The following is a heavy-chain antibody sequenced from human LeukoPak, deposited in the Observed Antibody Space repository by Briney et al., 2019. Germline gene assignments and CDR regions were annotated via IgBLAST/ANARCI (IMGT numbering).Heavy chain of an antibody. V-gene: IGHV1-69*05. CDR1: GGTFSSYA. Sequence: ASVKVSCKASGGTFSSYAISWVRQAPGQGLEWMGRIIPIFGTANYAQKFQGRVTITTDESTSTAYMELSSLKSEDTAVYYCASAPLSCCSGGSCYSCWFDPWGQGTLVTVSS. CDR3: ASAPLSCCSGGSCYSCWFDP. J-gene: IGHJ5*02. D-gene: IGHD2-15*01. CDR2: IIPIFGTA.